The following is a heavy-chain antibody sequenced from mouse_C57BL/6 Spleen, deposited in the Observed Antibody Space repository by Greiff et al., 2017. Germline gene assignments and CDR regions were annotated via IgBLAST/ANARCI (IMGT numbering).Heavy chain of an antibody. D-gene: IGHD1-1*01. Sequence: EVKLLESGPELVKPGASVKILCKASGYTFTDYNMDWVKQSHGKSLEWIGDINPNNGGTIYNQKFKGKATLTVDKSSSTAYMELRSLTSEDTAVYYCARVITTVVATDYYAMDDWGQGTSVTVSS. CDR2: INPNNGGT. J-gene: IGHJ4*01. CDR1: GYTFTDYN. V-gene: IGHV1-18*01. CDR3: ARVITTVVATDYYAMDD.